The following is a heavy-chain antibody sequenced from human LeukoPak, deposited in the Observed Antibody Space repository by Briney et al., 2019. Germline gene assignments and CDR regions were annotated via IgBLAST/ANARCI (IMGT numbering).Heavy chain of an antibody. V-gene: IGHV3-23*01. J-gene: IGHJ1*01. D-gene: IGHD1-26*01. Sequence: PGASLRLSCAASGFTFSSYAMSWVRQAPGKGLEWVSATSGSGGSTYYADSVKGRFTISRDNSKNTLYLQMNSLRAEDTAVYYCAKPIVGATVENFQHWGQGTLVTVSS. CDR2: TSGSGGST. CDR1: GFTFSSYA. CDR3: AKPIVGATVENFQH.